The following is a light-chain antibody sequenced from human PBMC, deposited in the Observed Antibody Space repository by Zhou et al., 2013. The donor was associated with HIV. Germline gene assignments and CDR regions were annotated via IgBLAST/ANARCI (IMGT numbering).Light chain of an antibody. J-gene: IGKJ5*01. CDR1: QSVNNY. CDR3: QQRRNWPIT. Sequence: EIVLTQSPATLTLSPGERVTLSCRASQSVNNYLAWYQQKPGQAPRLLIYDASRGATGIPARFTGGGSGTDFTLTISSLEPEDFAVYYCQQRRNWPITFGRRTRLEIK. CDR2: DAS. V-gene: IGKV3-11*01.